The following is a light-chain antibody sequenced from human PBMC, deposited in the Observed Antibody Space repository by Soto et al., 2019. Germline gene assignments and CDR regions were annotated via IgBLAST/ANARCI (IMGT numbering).Light chain of an antibody. CDR2: GAS. CDR1: QDISSNS. V-gene: IGKV3-20*01. Sequence: TQSPSSLSASVGDRVTITCQASQDISSNSLAWYHQKPGQPPRLLMYGASSRATGIPDRFSGSGSGTDFTLTISRLEPEDFAVYYCQQYGSSLITFGQGTRLAI. CDR3: QQYGSSLIT. J-gene: IGKJ5*01.